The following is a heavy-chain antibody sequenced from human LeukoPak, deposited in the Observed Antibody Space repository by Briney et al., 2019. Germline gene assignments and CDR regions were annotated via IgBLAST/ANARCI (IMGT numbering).Heavy chain of an antibody. Sequence: GASLRLSCAASGFTFSSYNMNWVRQAPGKGLEWVSSISGSSSYISYADSVKGRFTISRDNAKNSVYLQMNSLRAEDTAVYYCARQFDYWGQGTLVTVSS. J-gene: IGHJ4*02. CDR1: GFTFSSYN. CDR2: ISGSSSYI. CDR3: ARQFDY. V-gene: IGHV3-21*01.